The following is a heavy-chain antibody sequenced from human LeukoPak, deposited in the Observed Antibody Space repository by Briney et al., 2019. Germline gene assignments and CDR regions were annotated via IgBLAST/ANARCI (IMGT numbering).Heavy chain of an antibody. V-gene: IGHV3-48*03. Sequence: PGGPLRLSCAASGFTFSSYEMNWVRQAPGKGLEWVSYISSSGSTIYYADSVKGRLTISRDNAKNSLYLQMNSLRAEDTAVYYCARDLWFGEEHPYYYYGMDVWGQGTTVTVSS. CDR1: GFTFSSYE. J-gene: IGHJ6*02. CDR3: ARDLWFGEEHPYYYYGMDV. CDR2: ISSSGSTI. D-gene: IGHD3-10*01.